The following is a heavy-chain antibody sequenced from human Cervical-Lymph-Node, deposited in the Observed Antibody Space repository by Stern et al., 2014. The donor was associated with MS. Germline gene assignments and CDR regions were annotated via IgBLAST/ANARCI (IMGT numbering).Heavy chain of an antibody. J-gene: IGHJ4*02. V-gene: IGHV1-69*06. CDR2: ILPVFGAS. CDR3: ASEKRQVGFDY. Sequence: VQLVESGAEVKKPGSSVSVSCKSSGGTFSSQTFRWVRQAPVQGLEWMGGILPVFGASYYAPKVQERLPLSADKSQCSVSLSMSGLRSEDTALYYGASEKRQVGFDYWGQGTLVTVSS. CDR1: GGTFSSQT. D-gene: IGHD1-1*01.